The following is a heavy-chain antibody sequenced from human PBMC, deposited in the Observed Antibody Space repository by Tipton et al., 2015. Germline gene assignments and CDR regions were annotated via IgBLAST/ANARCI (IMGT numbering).Heavy chain of an antibody. Sequence: TLSLTCTVSGGSISSSSYYWAWIRQPPGKGLEWIGSLYFSGTTYYNPSLKSRVTISVDTSKNQFSLRVRSVTAADTAVYYCARGLLLWFGMSDYWGRGTLVTVSS. CDR1: GGSISSSSYY. CDR2: LYFSGTT. D-gene: IGHD3-10*01. J-gene: IGHJ4*02. CDR3: ARGLLLWFGMSDY. V-gene: IGHV4-39*07.